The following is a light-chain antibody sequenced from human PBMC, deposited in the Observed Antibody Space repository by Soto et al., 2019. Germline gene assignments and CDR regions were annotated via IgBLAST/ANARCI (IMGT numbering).Light chain of an antibody. CDR1: RRCLSTPDNKYY. Sequence: IVMTQSPDSLAVSLGERATINCKSSRRCLSTPDNKYYLGWYQQKPGQPPNLLIYGASTRESGVPDRFSGSGSATDFTLTITSVQAEDVAVYYCQQYLATPHFMHTFGQGTHLEIK. J-gene: IGKJ2*01. CDR3: QQYLATPHFMHT. CDR2: GAS. V-gene: IGKV4-1*01.